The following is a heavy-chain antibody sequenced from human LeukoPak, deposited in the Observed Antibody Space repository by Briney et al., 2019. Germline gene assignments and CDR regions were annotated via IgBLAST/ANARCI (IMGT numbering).Heavy chain of an antibody. V-gene: IGHV1-8*02. Sequence: ASVKVSCKASGYTFTGYYMHWVRQAPGQGLEWMGWMNPNSGNTGYAQKFQGRVAMTRNTSISTAYMELSSLRSEDTAVYYCARAPTMVRGVITHYYYYYMDVWGKGTTVTISS. CDR1: GYTFTGYY. J-gene: IGHJ6*03. CDR2: MNPNSGNT. D-gene: IGHD3-10*01. CDR3: ARAPTMVRGVITHYYYYYMDV.